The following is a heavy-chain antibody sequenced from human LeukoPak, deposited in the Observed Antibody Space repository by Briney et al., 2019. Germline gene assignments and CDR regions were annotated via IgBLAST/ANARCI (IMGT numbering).Heavy chain of an antibody. V-gene: IGHV1-69*01. J-gene: IGHJ6*04. Sequence: AVKVSCMASGGTFSRYAISWVRQAPAQGLAWMGGIFPIFGTANYAQKFQGRVTITADETTSTAYIELSSLRSEDTAVYYCASGGATSSSSWNENYYYYGMDVWGKGTTVTVSS. D-gene: IGHD6-13*01. CDR3: ASGGATSSSSWNENYYYYGMDV. CDR2: IFPIFGTA. CDR1: GGTFSRYA.